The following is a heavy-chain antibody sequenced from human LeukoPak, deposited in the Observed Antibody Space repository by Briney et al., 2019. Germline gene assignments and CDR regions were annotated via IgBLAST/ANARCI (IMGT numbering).Heavy chain of an antibody. CDR2: IYYSGST. Sequence: SETLSLTCTVSGGSISSYYWSWIRQPPGRGLEWIGYIYYSGSTNYNPSLKSRVTISVDTSKNQFSLKLSSVTAADTAVYYRARAGGRYSSGWSYFDYWGQGTLVTVSS. CDR3: ARAGGRYSSGWSYFDY. V-gene: IGHV4-59*01. D-gene: IGHD6-19*01. CDR1: GGSISSYY. J-gene: IGHJ4*02.